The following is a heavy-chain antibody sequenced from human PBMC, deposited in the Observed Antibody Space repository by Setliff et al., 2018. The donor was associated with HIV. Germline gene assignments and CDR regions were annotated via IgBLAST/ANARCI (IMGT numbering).Heavy chain of an antibody. CDR1: GYTFTDYY. CDR3: ARNRVPDSDYYYMDV. D-gene: IGHD3-22*01. J-gene: IGHJ6*03. V-gene: IGHV1-69*13. Sequence: SVKVSCKASGYTFTDYYIHWVRQAPGQGLEWMGGIIPIFGTANYAQKFQGRVTITADGSTSTAYMELSSLRSEDTAVYYCARNRVPDSDYYYMDVWGKGTTVTVSS. CDR2: IIPIFGTA.